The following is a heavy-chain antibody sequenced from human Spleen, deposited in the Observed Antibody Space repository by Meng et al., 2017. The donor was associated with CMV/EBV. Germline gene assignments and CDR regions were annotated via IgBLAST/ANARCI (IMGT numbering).Heavy chain of an antibody. CDR3: ALAAAGTIWFDP. CDR2: INPNSGGT. CDR1: GYTFTGYY. J-gene: IGHJ5*02. D-gene: IGHD6-13*01. Sequence: SCKASGYTFTGYYMHWVRQAPGQGLGWMGRINPNSGGTNYAQKFQGRVTMTRDTSISTAYMELSRLRSDDTAVYYCALAAAGTIWFDPWGQGTLVTVSS. V-gene: IGHV1-2*06.